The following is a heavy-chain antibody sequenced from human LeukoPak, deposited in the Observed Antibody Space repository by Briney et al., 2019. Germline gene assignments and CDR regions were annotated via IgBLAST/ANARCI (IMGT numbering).Heavy chain of an antibody. V-gene: IGHV3-23*01. CDR2: IGGSGATT. CDR3: AKDFEVHSNGCRGYFDY. J-gene: IGHJ4*02. D-gene: IGHD6-19*01. Sequence: PGGSLTLSCAASGFTFNNHAITWVRQPPGKGLEWVSVIGGSGATTYYADSVKGRFTISRDNSRNTLYLQMNSLRPEDTAVYYCAKDFEVHSNGCRGYFDYWGQGTLVTVSS. CDR1: GFTFNNHA.